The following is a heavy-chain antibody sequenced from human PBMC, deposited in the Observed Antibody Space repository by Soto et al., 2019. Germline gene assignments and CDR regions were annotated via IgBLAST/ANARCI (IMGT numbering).Heavy chain of an antibody. V-gene: IGHV4-34*01. CDR2: IKHSGSS. CDR3: ARGGSSDWQVALDI. J-gene: IGHJ3*02. D-gene: IGHD6-19*01. Sequence: QVQQQPWGAGLLKPSETLSLTCAVYAGSFSHYYWNWIRQSPGKGLEWIGKIKHSGSSNYNPSLRSRASISVDMSKNQFSRRLTSVTAADTAVYYCARGGSSDWQVALDIWGQGTMVTVSS. CDR1: AGSFSHYY.